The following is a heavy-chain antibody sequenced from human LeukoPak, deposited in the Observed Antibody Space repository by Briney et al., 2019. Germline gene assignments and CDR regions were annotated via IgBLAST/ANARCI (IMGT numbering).Heavy chain of an antibody. J-gene: IGHJ6*03. V-gene: IGHV4-34*01. CDR1: GGSFSGYY. CDR3: ARGRFGELSQGYYYYYMDV. D-gene: IGHD3-10*01. Sequence: SETLSLTCAVYGGSFSGYYWSWIRQTPGKGLEWIGEINHSGSTNYNPSLKSRVTISVDTSKNQFSLKLSSVTAADTAVYYCARGRFGELSQGYYYYYMDVWGKGTTVTISS. CDR2: INHSGST.